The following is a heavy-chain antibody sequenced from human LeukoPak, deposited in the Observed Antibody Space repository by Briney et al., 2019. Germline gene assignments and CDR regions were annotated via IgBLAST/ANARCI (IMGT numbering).Heavy chain of an antibody. CDR1: GFTFSSYA. J-gene: IGHJ3*02. CDR2: ISYDGSNK. Sequence: GRSLRLSCAASGFTFSSYAMHWVRQAPGKGLEWVAVISYDGSNKYYADSVKGRFTISRDNSKNTLYLQMNSLRAEDTAVYYCAREAVPSAFDIWGQGTMATVSS. CDR3: AREAVPSAFDI. V-gene: IGHV3-30-3*01.